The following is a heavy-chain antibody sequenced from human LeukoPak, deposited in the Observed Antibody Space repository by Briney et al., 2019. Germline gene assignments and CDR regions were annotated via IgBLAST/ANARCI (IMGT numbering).Heavy chain of an antibody. D-gene: IGHD3-22*01. CDR2: IWYDGSNK. J-gene: IGHJ4*02. CDR1: GFTYSSYG. Sequence: GGSLRLSCAASGFTYSSYGMHWVRQAPGKGLEWVAVIWYDGSNKYYADSVKGRFTISRDNSKNTLYVQVNSLGTEDTAAYYCAKGSYYDSSGSFYFDYWGQGTLVTVSS. V-gene: IGHV3-33*06. CDR3: AKGSYYDSSGSFYFDY.